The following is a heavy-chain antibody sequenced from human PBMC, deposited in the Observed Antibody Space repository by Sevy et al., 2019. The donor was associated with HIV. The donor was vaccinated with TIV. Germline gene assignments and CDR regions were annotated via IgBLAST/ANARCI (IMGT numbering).Heavy chain of an antibody. D-gene: IGHD6-19*01. CDR1: GYTFTSYG. CDR3: AGVLGADSSGWYDGWYFDL. J-gene: IGHJ2*01. V-gene: IGHV1-18*01. Sequence: ASVKVSCKASGYTFTSYGISWVRQAPGQGLEWMGWISAYNGNTNYAQKLQGRVTMTTDTSTSTAYMELRSLRSDDTAVYYCAGVLGADSSGWYDGWYFDLWGRGTLVTVSS. CDR2: ISAYNGNT.